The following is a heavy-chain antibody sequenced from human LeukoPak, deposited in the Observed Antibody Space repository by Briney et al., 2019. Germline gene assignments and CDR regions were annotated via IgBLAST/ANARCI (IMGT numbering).Heavy chain of an antibody. D-gene: IGHD5-18*01. V-gene: IGHV3-11*04. CDR3: ARTARTVDY. J-gene: IGHJ4*02. CDR1: GFAISDYY. CDR2: ISGSGSGI. Sequence: PGGSLRLSCAASGFAISDYYMSWVRQAPGKGLEYVSYISGSGSGINYADSVKGRFTISRDNAKNSLYLQMSSLREEDTAVYYCARTARTVDYWGQGTLVTVSS.